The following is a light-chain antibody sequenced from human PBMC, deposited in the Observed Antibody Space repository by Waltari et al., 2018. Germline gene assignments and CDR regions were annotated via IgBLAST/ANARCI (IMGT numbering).Light chain of an antibody. V-gene: IGLV2-14*01. CDR3: SSYTSSSTWV. J-gene: IGLJ3*02. CDR2: EVS. CDR1: SSDVGVYNY. Sequence: QSALTQPASVSGSPGQSISISCTGTSSDVGVYNYVSWYQQHPGKAPKLMIYEVSNRPSGISNRFSGSKSDNTASLTISGLQAEEEADYYCSSYTSSSTWVFGGGTKLTVL.